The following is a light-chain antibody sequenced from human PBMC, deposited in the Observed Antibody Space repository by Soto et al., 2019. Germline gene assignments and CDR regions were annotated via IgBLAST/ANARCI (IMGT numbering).Light chain of an antibody. V-gene: IGKV1-39*01. Sequence: IQMTQAPSSLSASLGDRGTITWRASQTISNYLDWYQQKSGRAPELLVYAASNLQSGVPSRFTGSGSGTHFTLTISGLEPADFATYFCQQSYNTPITFGQGTRLEIK. CDR2: AAS. J-gene: IGKJ5*01. CDR3: QQSYNTPIT. CDR1: QTISNY.